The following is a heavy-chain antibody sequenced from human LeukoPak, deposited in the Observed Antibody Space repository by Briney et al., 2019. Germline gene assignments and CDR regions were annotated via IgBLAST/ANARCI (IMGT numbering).Heavy chain of an antibody. J-gene: IGHJ4*02. CDR3: ARHGGGDYYDSSGYALDY. CDR1: GGSISSYY. CDR2: IYYSGST. D-gene: IGHD3-22*01. Sequence: SETLSLTCTVSGGSISSYYWSWIRQPPGKGLEWIGYIYYSGSTNYNPSLKSRVTISVDTSKNQFSLKLSSVTAADTAVYYCARHGGGDYYDSSGYALDYWGQGTLVTVSS. V-gene: IGHV4-59*08.